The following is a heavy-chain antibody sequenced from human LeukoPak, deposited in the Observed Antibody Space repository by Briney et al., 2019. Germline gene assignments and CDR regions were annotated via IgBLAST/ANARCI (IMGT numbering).Heavy chain of an antibody. CDR2: INHSGST. V-gene: IGHV4-34*01. J-gene: IGHJ4*02. Sequence: SETLSLTCAVYGGSFSGYYWSWIRQAPGKGLEWIGEINHSGSTNYNPSLKSRVTISVDTSKNQFSLKLSSVTAADTAVYYCARGHFRYSSGLYYRVYFDYWGQGTLVTVSS. CDR1: GGSFSGYY. CDR3: ARGHFRYSSGLYYRVYFDY. D-gene: IGHD6-19*01.